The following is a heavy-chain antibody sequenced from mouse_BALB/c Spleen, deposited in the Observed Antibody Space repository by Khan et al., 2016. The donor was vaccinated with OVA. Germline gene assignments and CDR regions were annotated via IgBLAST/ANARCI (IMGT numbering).Heavy chain of an antibody. Sequence: QVQLKQSGAELAKPGASVKMSCQASGYSFSTYWMHWIKQRPGQGLEWIGYINPSTGYTEYNQIFKDKATLTADESSSTAFMQLSRLTYEDSAVYDCTRRGIYGIFPYWGKGTLVT. D-gene: IGHD2-1*01. CDR2: INPSTGYT. CDR1: GYSFSTYW. V-gene: IGHV1-7*01. CDR3: TRRGIYGIFPY. J-gene: IGHJ3*01.